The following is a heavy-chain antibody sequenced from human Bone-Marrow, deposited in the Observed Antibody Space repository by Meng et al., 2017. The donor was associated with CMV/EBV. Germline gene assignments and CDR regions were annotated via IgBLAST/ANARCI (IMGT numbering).Heavy chain of an antibody. V-gene: IGHV1-69*05. CDR1: GGTFSSYA. CDR3: ASNLEMATIWDYYYGMDV. Sequence: SVKVSCKASGGTFSSYAISWVRQAPGQGLEWMGGIIPIFGTANYAQKFQGRVTITTDESTSTAYRELSSLRSEDTAVYYCASNLEMATIWDYYYGMDVWGQGTTVTVSS. D-gene: IGHD5-24*01. CDR2: IIPIFGTA. J-gene: IGHJ6*02.